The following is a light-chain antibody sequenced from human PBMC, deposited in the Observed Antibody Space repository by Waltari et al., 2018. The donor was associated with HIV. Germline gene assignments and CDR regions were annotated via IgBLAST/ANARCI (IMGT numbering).Light chain of an antibody. J-gene: IGLJ2*01. Sequence: QSVLAQPRSVSGTPGQTVNISCSGSTSNVRNTSVYWYQQVTGVAPKLLIYRNNQRPSGVPDRFSGSKSGTSASLAISGLRTEDEAEYYCAVWDDRLSGRLFGGGTKVTVL. CDR1: TSNVRNTS. V-gene: IGLV1-47*01. CDR2: RNN. CDR3: AVWDDRLSGRL.